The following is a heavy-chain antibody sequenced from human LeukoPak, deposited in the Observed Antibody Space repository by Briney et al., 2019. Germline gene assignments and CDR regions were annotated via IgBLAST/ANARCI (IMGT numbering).Heavy chain of an antibody. V-gene: IGHV3-48*03. CDR3: ARDPGINGGNSGAFDI. J-gene: IGHJ3*02. Sequence: GGSLRLSCAASGFPFSSYEINWVRQAPGKGLEWVSYISSSGFTVNYADSVKGRFTISRDNAKNTVYLQMTSLTIEDTAVYYCARDPGINGGNSGAFDIWGQGTLVAVSS. CDR1: GFPFSSYE. CDR2: ISSSGFTV. D-gene: IGHD4-23*01.